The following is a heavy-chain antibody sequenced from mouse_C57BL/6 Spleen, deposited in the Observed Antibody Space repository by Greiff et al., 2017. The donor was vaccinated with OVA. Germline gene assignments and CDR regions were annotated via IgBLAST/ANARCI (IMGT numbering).Heavy chain of an antibody. V-gene: IGHV14-1*01. J-gene: IGHJ3*01. D-gene: IGHD1-1*01. CDR2: IDPEDGDT. CDR3: TNYGSSPWFDY. CDR1: GFNIKDYY. Sequence: VQLQQSGAELVRPGASVKLSCTASGFNIKDYYMHWVKQRPEQGLEWIGRIDPEDGDTEYAPKFQGKATMTADTSSNTAYLQLSSLTSEDTAVYYCTNYGSSPWFDYWGQGTLVTVSA.